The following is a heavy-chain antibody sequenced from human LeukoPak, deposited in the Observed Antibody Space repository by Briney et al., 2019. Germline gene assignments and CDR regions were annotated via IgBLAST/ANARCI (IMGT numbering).Heavy chain of an antibody. V-gene: IGHV3-21*01. D-gene: IGHD5-12*01. J-gene: IGHJ4*02. CDR3: ARGPYSGYDKRVYYFDH. CDR1: RFTFSTYS. Sequence: GGSLRLSCAASRFTFSTYSMNSVRQAPGKGLEGVSFISSRNSYIYYADSVKGRFTISRDNAKNSLYLQMNSLRAEDTAVYYCARGPYSGYDKRVYYFDHWGQGTLVTVSS. CDR2: ISSRNSYI.